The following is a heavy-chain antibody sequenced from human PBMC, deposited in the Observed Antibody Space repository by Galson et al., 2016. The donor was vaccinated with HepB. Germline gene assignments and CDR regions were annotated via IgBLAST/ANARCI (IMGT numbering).Heavy chain of an antibody. CDR3: AKDKRGYYGSGTMDV. CDR2: IPGSGGST. V-gene: IGHV3-23*01. D-gene: IGHD3-10*01. Sequence: QAPGKGLEWVSGIPGSGGSTHYADSVKGRFTISRDNSKNTVYLQMTSMRADDTALYYCAKDKRGYYGSGTMDVWGQGTTVIVSS. J-gene: IGHJ6*02.